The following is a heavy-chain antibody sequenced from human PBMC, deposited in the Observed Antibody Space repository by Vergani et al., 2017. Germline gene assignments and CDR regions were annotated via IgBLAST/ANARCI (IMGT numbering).Heavy chain of an antibody. CDR2: IYWDDDK. CDR1: GFSLSTSGVG. J-gene: IGHJ5*02. CDR3: AHRPPLRYFDWLIFDP. V-gene: IGHV2-5*02. D-gene: IGHD3-9*01. Sequence: QITLKESGPTLVKPTQTLTLTCTFSGFSLSTSGVGVGWIRQPPGKALEWLALIYWDDDKRYSPSLKSRLTITTDTSKNQVVLTMTNMDPVATATYYCAHRPPLRYFDWLIFDPWGQGTLVTGSS.